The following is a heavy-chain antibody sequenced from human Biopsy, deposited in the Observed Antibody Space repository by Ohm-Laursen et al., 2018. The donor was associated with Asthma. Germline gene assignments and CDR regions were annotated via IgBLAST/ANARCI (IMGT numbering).Heavy chain of an antibody. Sequence: SCNTSGYTFNSAGFTWVRQAPPQVLECMGWISVYNGNTKVAQKLQDRVTMITDTSTSTAYVGLRSLRSDDTAVYFCARAVDYSHYYGIDVWGQGTTVAVS. CDR2: ISVYNGNT. V-gene: IGHV1-18*01. J-gene: IGHJ6*02. CDR3: ARAVDYSHYYGIDV. D-gene: IGHD3-10*01. CDR1: GYTFNSAG.